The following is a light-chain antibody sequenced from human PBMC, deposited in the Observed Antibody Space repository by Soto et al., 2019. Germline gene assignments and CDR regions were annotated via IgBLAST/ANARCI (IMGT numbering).Light chain of an antibody. J-gene: IGLJ1*01. Sequence: QSVRTQPASVSGSPGQSITISCTGTSSDVGGYNYVSWYQHHPGKALKLMIYDVSNRPSGVSNRFSGSKSGNTASLTISGLQPEDEADYYCSSYTTSNTRQIVLGTGTKVTVL. CDR1: SSDVGGYNY. CDR3: SSYTTSNTRQIV. CDR2: DVS. V-gene: IGLV2-14*03.